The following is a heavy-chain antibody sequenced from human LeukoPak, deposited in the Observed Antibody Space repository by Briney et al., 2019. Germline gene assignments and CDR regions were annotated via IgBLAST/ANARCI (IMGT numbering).Heavy chain of an antibody. Sequence: GGSLRLSCTASGFTLSSYWMSWVRQAPGKGLEWVANIKEDGSEKYYVDSVKGRFTISRDNPKNSLSLQMNSLRVEGTAVFYCAKERWGSSGHFDLWGQGTLVTVSS. CDR1: GFTLSSYW. J-gene: IGHJ4*02. CDR2: IKEDGSEK. CDR3: AKERWGSSGHFDL. D-gene: IGHD6-19*01. V-gene: IGHV3-7*01.